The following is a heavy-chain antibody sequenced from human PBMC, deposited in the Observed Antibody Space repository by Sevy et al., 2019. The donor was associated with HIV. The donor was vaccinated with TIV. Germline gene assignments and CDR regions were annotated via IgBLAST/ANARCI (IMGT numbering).Heavy chain of an antibody. CDR1: GFTFSDYW. J-gene: IGHJ3*01. CDR2: IKQDGSQK. CDR3: ATQVGDL. Sequence: GGSLRLSCAASGFTFSDYWMSWVRQAPGKGLEWVANIKQDGSQKYFVDSVKGRFTISRDNAKNSLYLQMGNLRAEDTAVYYCATQVGDLWGQGTMVTVSS. V-gene: IGHV3-7*01. D-gene: IGHD1-26*01.